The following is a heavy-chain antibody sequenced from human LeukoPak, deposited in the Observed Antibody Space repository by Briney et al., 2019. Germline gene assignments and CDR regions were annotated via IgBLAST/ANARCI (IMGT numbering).Heavy chain of an antibody. CDR2: MGKTAGDT. Sequence: PGGSLRLSCAASGLTFSTYGMHWVRQAAGKGLEWVSGMGKTAGDTYYSGSVKGRFTISRENAKNSVYLEMNSLRAGDTAVYYCTRGAAGFDYWGQGTLVSVSS. J-gene: IGHJ4*02. D-gene: IGHD6-13*01. CDR3: TRGAAGFDY. V-gene: IGHV3-13*04. CDR1: GLTFSTYG.